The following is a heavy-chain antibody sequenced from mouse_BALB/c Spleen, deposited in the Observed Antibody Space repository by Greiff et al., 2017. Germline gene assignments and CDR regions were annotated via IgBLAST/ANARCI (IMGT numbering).Heavy chain of an antibody. Sequence: EVKLVESGGGLVKPGGSLKLSCAASGFTFSSYAMSWVRQSPEKRLEWVAEISSGGSYTYYPDTVTGRFTISRDNAKNTLYLEMSSLRSEDTAMYYCARASMTRYFDVWGAGTTVTVSS. CDR3: ARASMTRYFDV. J-gene: IGHJ1*01. CDR1: GFTFSSYA. V-gene: IGHV5-9-4*01. CDR2: ISSGGSYT. D-gene: IGHD2-3*01.